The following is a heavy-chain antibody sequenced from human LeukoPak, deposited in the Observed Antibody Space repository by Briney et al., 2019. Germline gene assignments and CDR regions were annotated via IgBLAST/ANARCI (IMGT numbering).Heavy chain of an antibody. CDR3: ARYDTGRTF. J-gene: IGHJ4*02. Sequence: GGSLRLSCAACGFTFSGYWMRWVRQAPGKGLEWVANIKEDGSEKYYVDSVKGRFTISRDNAKNSLYLQMNSLRAEDTAVYYCARYDTGRTFWGQGTLVTVSS. D-gene: IGHD3-9*01. CDR2: IKEDGSEK. V-gene: IGHV3-7*04. CDR1: GFTFSGYW.